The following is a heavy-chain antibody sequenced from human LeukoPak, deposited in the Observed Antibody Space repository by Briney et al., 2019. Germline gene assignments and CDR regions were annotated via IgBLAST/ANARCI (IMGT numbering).Heavy chain of an antibody. CDR3: ARGGWYFAL. Sequence: SETLSLTCTVSGGSISSHYWSWIRQPPGKGLEWIGYIYYNGSTNYNPSLKSRLTISVDTSRKQFSLKLSSVTAADAAVYYCARGGWYFALWGRGTLVTVSS. V-gene: IGHV4-59*11. J-gene: IGHJ2*01. CDR1: GGSISSHY. CDR2: IYYNGST.